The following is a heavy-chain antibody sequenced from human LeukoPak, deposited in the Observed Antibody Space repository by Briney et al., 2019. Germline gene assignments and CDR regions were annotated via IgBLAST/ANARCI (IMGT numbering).Heavy chain of an antibody. V-gene: IGHV1-8*01. J-gene: IGHJ3*02. Sequence: ASVKVSCKASGYTFTSYDINWVRQATGQGLEWMGWMNPNSGNTGYAQKFQGRVTMTRNTSISTAYMELSSLRSEDTAVCYCASFYYDSSGYYSAFDIWGQGTMVTVSS. CDR1: GYTFTSYD. CDR2: MNPNSGNT. D-gene: IGHD3-22*01. CDR3: ASFYYDSSGYYSAFDI.